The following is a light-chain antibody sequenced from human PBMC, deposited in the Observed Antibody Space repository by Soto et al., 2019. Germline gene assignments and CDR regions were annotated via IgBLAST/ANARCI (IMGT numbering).Light chain of an antibody. CDR1: QSVSSSY. J-gene: IGKJ1*01. Sequence: EIVLTQSPGTLSLSPGERATLSCRASQSVSSSYLAWYQQKPGQAPRLLIYDASSRATGIPDRFSGSGSGTDFAITISRLEPDGFAVYYCQQYGSSPVTFGLGTKGEIK. V-gene: IGKV3-20*01. CDR2: DAS. CDR3: QQYGSSPVT.